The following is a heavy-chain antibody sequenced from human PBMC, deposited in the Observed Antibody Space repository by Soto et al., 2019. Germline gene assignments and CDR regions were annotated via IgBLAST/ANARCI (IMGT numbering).Heavy chain of an antibody. J-gene: IGHJ3*02. CDR2: ISDSGVST. D-gene: IGHD3-22*01. Sequence: EVRLLESGGGFVQPGGSLRLSCAASGFTFSNYAMIWVRQTPGRVLEWVSTISDSGVSTYYADSVKGRFAISRDNSMNTMFLQMNSLRAEDTAVYYCAKDGGIDLVISKLLVDIWGDGTMVTVSS. V-gene: IGHV3-23*01. CDR1: GFTFSNYA. CDR3: AKDGGIDLVISKLLVDI.